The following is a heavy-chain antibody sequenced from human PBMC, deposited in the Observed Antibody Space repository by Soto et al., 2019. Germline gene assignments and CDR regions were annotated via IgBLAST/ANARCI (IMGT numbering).Heavy chain of an antibody. D-gene: IGHD3-9*01. CDR3: AREYYDILTGYPGSGMDV. CDR1: GGSFSGYY. Sequence: SETLSLTCAVYGGSFSGYYWSWIRQPPGKGLEWIGEINHSGSTNYNPSLKSRVTISVDTSKNRFSLKLSSVTAAGTAVYYCAREYYDILTGYPGSGMDVWGQGTTVTVSS. J-gene: IGHJ6*02. V-gene: IGHV4-34*01. CDR2: INHSGST.